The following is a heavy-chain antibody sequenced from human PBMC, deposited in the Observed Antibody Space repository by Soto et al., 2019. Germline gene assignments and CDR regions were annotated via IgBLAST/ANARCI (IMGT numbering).Heavy chain of an antibody. Sequence: LPETLSLTCTVSGGSISSHYWSWIRQPPGKGLEWIGYIYYSGSTNYNPSLKSRVTISVDTSKNQFSLKLSSVTAADTAVYYCARGYCSGGSCYRFNFDQWGQGTLVTVSS. V-gene: IGHV4-59*11. CDR2: IYYSGST. CDR1: GGSISSHY. D-gene: IGHD2-15*01. CDR3: ARGYCSGGSCYRFNFDQ. J-gene: IGHJ4*02.